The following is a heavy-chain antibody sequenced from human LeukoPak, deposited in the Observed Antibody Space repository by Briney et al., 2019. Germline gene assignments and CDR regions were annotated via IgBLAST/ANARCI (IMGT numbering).Heavy chain of an antibody. J-gene: IGHJ4*02. V-gene: IGHV3-9*03. CDR3: ARAGRSSGPFDY. CDR1: GFTFGDYA. D-gene: IGHD3-22*01. CDR2: ISWNSDTI. Sequence: PGGSLRLSCAASGFTFGDYAMHWVRHVPGKGLEWVSVISWNSDTIVYADSVKGRFTISRDNAKNSLYLQMNSLRAEDMALYYCARAGRSSGPFDYWGQGTLVTVSS.